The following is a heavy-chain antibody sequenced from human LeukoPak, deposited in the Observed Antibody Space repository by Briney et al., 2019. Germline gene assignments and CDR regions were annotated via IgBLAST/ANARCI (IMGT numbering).Heavy chain of an antibody. CDR2: IYYSGST. Sequence: SETLSLTCTVSGGSTSSSSYYWGWIRQPPGKGLEWIGSIYYSGSTYYNPSLKSRVTISVDTSKNQFSLKLSSVTAADTAVYYCASLAAAGTTLFDYWGQGTLVTVSS. J-gene: IGHJ4*02. V-gene: IGHV4-39*07. D-gene: IGHD6-13*01. CDR1: GGSTSSSSYY. CDR3: ASLAAAGTTLFDY.